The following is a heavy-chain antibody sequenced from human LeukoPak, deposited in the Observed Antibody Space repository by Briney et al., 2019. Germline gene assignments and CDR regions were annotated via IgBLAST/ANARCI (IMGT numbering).Heavy chain of an antibody. CDR2: INHSGST. V-gene: IGHV4-34*01. D-gene: IGHD3-3*01. CDR1: GGSFSGYY. J-gene: IGHJ6*02. CDR3: ARLLENDFWSGYLTRSNYYGMDV. Sequence: PSEALSLTCAVYGGSFSGYYWSWIRQPPGKGLEWIGEINHSGSTNYNPSLKSRVTISVDTSKNQFSLKLSSVTAADTAVYYCARLLENDFWSGYLTRSNYYGMDVWGQGTTVTVSS.